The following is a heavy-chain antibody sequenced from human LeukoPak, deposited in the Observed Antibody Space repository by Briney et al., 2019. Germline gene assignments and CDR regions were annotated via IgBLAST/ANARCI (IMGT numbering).Heavy chain of an antibody. CDR2: IHYSEGT. CDR3: ARGGWYPESFQH. D-gene: IGHD6-19*01. J-gene: IGHJ1*01. V-gene: IGHV4-59*01. Sequence: PSETLSLTCTVSGASISSYYWSWIRQPPGKGVEWIGYIHYSEGTRYNPSLKSRVTISVDTTKNQFSLKLSSVTAADTAVYYCARGGWYPESFQHWGQGALVTVSS. CDR1: GASISSYY.